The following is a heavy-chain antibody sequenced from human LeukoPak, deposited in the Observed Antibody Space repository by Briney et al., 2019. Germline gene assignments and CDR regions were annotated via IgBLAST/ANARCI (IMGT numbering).Heavy chain of an antibody. CDR3: ARRLMSHYGMDV. Sequence: GGSLRLSCAASGFTFRTFAMSWVRQAPGKGLECVSVISAGGGNTYYADSVKGRFTISRDNSKSTLYLQMNSLRAEDTAVYYCARRLMSHYGMDVWGQGTTVTVSS. CDR1: GFTFRTFA. V-gene: IGHV3-23*01. CDR2: ISAGGGNT. J-gene: IGHJ6*02. D-gene: IGHD2-21*01.